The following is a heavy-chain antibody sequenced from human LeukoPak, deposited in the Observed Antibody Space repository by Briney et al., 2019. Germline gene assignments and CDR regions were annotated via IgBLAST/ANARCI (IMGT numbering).Heavy chain of an antibody. V-gene: IGHV3-64*01. D-gene: IGHD6-6*01. CDR1: GFTFRSYG. CDR3: ARISSSYDYDY. Sequence: GGSLRLSCAASGFTFRSYGMHWVRQAPGKGLEYVAAISSNGGSTDYANSVKGRFTIPRDNSKNTLYLQMGSLRAEDMAVYYCARISSSYDYDYWGQGTLVTVSS. CDR2: ISSNGGST. J-gene: IGHJ4*02.